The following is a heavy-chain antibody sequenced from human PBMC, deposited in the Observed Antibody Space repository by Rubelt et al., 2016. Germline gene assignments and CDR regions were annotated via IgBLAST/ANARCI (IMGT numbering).Heavy chain of an antibody. J-gene: IGHJ4*02. V-gene: IGHV1-3*01. CDR2: INAGNGNT. CDR1: GYTFTSYA. D-gene: IGHD2-8*01. CDR3: ARAQRIRLLMVYAPTFDY. Sequence: QVQLVQSGAEVKKPGASVKVSCKASGYTFTSYAMHWVRQAPGQRLEWMGWINAGNGNTKYSQKFQGRGTMTRDTSASTAYMELSSLRSEDTAVYYCARAQRIRLLMVYAPTFDYWGQGTLVTVSS.